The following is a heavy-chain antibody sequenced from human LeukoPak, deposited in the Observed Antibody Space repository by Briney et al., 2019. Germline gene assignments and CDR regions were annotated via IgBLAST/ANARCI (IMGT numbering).Heavy chain of an antibody. D-gene: IGHD1-26*01. CDR1: GFIFSTYS. V-gene: IGHV3-48*04. J-gene: IGHJ4*02. Sequence: GGPLRLSCAASGFIFSTYSMNWVRQAPGKGLAWVSYISSSGTTIYYPDSVKGRFTISRDNAKYSLYLQMNSLRVEDTAVYYCARGGLGSWTFDSWGQGTLVTVSS. CDR2: ISSSGTTI. CDR3: ARGGLGSWTFDS.